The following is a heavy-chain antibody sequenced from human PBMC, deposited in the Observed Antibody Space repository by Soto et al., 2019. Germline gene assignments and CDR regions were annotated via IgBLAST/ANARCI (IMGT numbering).Heavy chain of an antibody. CDR1: GGTFSSYA. D-gene: IGHD4-4*01. V-gene: IGHV1-69*13. CDR2: IIPIFGTA. J-gene: IGHJ4*02. CDR3: ARSWRRQNDYSKATLFYDY. Sequence: GASVKVSCKASGGTFSSYAISWVRQAPGQGLEWMGGIIPIFGTANYAQKFQGRVTITADESTSTAYMELSSLRSEDTAVYYCARSWRRQNDYSKATLFYDYWGQGTLVTVSS.